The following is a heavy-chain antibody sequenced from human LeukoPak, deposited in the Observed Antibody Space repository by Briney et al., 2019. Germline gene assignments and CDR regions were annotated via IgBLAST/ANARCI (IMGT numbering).Heavy chain of an antibody. CDR1: GGTFISYA. V-gene: IGHV1-69*13. CDR3: ARSFLWFGELFAAFDI. J-gene: IGHJ3*02. D-gene: IGHD3-10*01. CDR2: IIPIFGTA. Sequence: SVKVSCKASGGTFISYAISWVRQAPGQGLEWMGGIIPIFGTANYAQKFQGRVTITADESTSTAYMELCSLRSEDTAVYYCARSFLWFGELFAAFDIWGQGTMVTVSS.